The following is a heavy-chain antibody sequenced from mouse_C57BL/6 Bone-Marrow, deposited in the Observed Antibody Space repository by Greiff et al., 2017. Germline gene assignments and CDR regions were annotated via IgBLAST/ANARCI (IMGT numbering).Heavy chain of an antibody. V-gene: IGHV5-4*01. CDR1: GFTFSSYA. CDR3: ARDGAIVTPWFAY. Sequence: EVKLVESGGGLVKPGGSLKLSCAASGFTFSSYAMSWVRQTPEKRLEWVATISDGGSYTYYPDNVKGRFTISRDNAKNNLYLQMSHLKSEDTAMYYCARDGAIVTPWFAYWGQGTLVTVSA. J-gene: IGHJ3*01. D-gene: IGHD2-5*01. CDR2: ISDGGSYT.